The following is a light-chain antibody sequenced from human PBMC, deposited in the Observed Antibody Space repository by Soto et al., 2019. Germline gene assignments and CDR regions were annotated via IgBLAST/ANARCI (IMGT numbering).Light chain of an antibody. CDR1: QSVRSD. J-gene: IGKJ1*01. V-gene: IGKV3-15*01. Sequence: ESVLTQSPGTLCLSPGERATIYYGASQSVRSDLAWYQQKPGQAPRLLIYGASTRATGVPARFSGTWSGTEFSLTISSLQSEDFGVYYCQQYNNWLWTFGRGTKVDIK. CDR2: GAS. CDR3: QQYNNWLWT.